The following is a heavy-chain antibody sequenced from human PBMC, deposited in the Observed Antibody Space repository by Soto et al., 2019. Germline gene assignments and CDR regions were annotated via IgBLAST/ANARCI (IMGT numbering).Heavy chain of an antibody. CDR2: ISGSGGST. D-gene: IGHD1-7*01. CDR3: AKWEKNYNHAFDI. V-gene: IGHV3-23*01. CDR1: GFAFSSCS. Sequence: PGGSLRLSCAASGFAFSSCSMRWVRQAPGKGLEWVSAISGSGGSTYYADSVKGRFTISRDNSKNTLYLQMNSLRAEDTAVYYCAKWEKNYNHAFDIWGQGTMVTVSS. J-gene: IGHJ3*02.